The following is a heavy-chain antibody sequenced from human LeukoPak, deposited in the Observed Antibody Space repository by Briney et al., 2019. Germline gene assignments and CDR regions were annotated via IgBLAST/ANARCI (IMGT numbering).Heavy chain of an antibody. CDR1: GFTFSSYG. V-gene: IGHV3-30*18. CDR2: ISYGGGNK. J-gene: IGHJ6*04. D-gene: IGHD5-18*01. CDR3: AKDGDTAMVSSYYGMGV. Sequence: PGRSLRLSCAASGFTFSSYGMHWVRQAPGKGLEWVAVISYGGGNKYYADSVKGRFTISRDNSKNTLYLQMNSLRAEDTAVYYCAKDGDTAMVSSYYGMGVWGKGTTVTVSS.